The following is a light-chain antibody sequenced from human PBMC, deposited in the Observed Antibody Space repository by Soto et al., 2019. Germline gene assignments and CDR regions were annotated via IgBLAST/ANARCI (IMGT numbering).Light chain of an antibody. J-gene: IGLJ1*01. CDR2: EVA. Sequence: QSALTQPGSVSGSPGQSITISCTGTSSDVGSYNFISWYQQHPGRAPKLLIYEVANRPSGVSDRFSGSKSGNTASLSISGLQAEDEADYYCSSYTTSYSYVFGTGTKLTVL. CDR1: SSDVGSYNF. CDR3: SSYTTSYSYV. V-gene: IGLV2-14*01.